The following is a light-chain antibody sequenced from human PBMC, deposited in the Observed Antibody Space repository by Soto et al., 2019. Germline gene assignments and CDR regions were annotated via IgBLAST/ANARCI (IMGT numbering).Light chain of an antibody. CDR1: SSDVVGYNY. CDR3: SSYTTSNTRQIV. CDR2: DVS. V-gene: IGLV2-14*03. Sequence: SALTQPASVSGSPGQSITISCTGTSSDVVGYNYVSWYQHHPGKAPKLIIYDVSNRPSGVSIRFSGSKSDNTASLTISGLQPEDVADYHCSSYTTSNTRQIVFGTGTKVTVL. J-gene: IGLJ1*01.